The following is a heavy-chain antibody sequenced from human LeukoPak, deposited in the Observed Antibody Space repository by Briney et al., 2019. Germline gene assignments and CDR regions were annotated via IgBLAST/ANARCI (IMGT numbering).Heavy chain of an antibody. D-gene: IGHD2-15*01. CDR1: GFTFSRYW. Sequence: GSLRLSCAASGFTFSRYWMSWVRQARGQGMEWVANIKQDGGEKYYVDSVKGRFTISRDNAKHSLYLQMYSLRAEDTAVYYCARDLTVRCSGGSCYSAFDYWGQGTLVTVSS. V-gene: IGHV3-7*01. CDR2: IKQDGGEK. J-gene: IGHJ4*02. CDR3: ARDLTVRCSGGSCYSAFDY.